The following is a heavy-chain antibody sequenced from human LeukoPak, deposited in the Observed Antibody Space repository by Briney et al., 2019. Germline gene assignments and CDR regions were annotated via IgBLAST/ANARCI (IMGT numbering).Heavy chain of an antibody. J-gene: IGHJ4*02. Sequence: SETLSLTCTVSGGSISSYYWSWIRQPPGKGLEWIGYIYYSGSTNYNPSLKSRVTISVDTSKNRFSLKLSSVTAADTAVYYCARDRDLTGGFDYWGQGTLVTVSS. D-gene: IGHD7-27*01. CDR2: IYYSGST. CDR3: ARDRDLTGGFDY. CDR1: GGSISSYY. V-gene: IGHV4-59*01.